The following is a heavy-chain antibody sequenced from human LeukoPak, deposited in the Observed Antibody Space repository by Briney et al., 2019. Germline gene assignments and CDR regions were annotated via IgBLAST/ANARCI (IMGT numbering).Heavy chain of an antibody. V-gene: IGHV3-30*18. CDR2: ISYDGSNK. D-gene: IGHD6-13*01. CDR1: GFTFSSYG. Sequence: GGSLRLPCAASGFTFSSYGMHWVRQAPGKGLEWVAVISYDGSNKYYADSVKGRFTISRDNSKNTLYLQMNSLRAEDTAVYYCAKDHGGIAIWGQGTMVTVSS. J-gene: IGHJ3*02. CDR3: AKDHGGIAI.